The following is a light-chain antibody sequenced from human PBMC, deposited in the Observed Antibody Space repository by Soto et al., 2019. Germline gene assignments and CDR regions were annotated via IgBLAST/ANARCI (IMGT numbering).Light chain of an antibody. CDR2: GAS. J-gene: IGKJ1*01. CDR1: XXIRTR. CDR3: QQYNSFSRT. V-gene: IGKV1-5*01. Sequence: QSPSPLSASVXDRVIITXXXXXXIRTRLAWYQQKPGKAPRLLIYGASTLDSRVPSRFSGGGSGTDFTLTISSLQPDDFATYYCQQYNSFSRTFGQGTKVEI.